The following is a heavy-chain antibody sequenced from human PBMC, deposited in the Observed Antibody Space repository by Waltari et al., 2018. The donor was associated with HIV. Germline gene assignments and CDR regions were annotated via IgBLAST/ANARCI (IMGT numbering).Heavy chain of an antibody. J-gene: IGHJ4*02. CDR2: ISPKSGGA. V-gene: IGHV1-2*06. CDR3: ATGRRVVNY. D-gene: IGHD2-21*01. CDR1: GYTFTDYH. Sequence: QVQLVQSGAEVKKPGDSVKVSCKASGYTFTDYHIHWVRQAPGQGLEWMGRISPKSGGATYARKFQGRVTMTRDTSFSTAYMDLSSLTSDDSAVYYCATGRRVVNYWGQGTLVTVSS.